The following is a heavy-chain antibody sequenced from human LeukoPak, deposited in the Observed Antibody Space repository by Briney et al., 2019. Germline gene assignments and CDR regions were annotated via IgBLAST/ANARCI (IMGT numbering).Heavy chain of an antibody. CDR3: AKDENYYGSGSSPFDY. J-gene: IGHJ4*02. CDR2: ISGSGGSI. Sequence: GGSLRLSCAASGFTFSSYAMSWVRQAPGKGLEWVSAISGSGGSIYYADSVKGRFTISRDNSKNTLYLQMNSLRAEDTAVYYCAKDENYYGSGSSPFDYWGQGTLVTVSS. CDR1: GFTFSSYA. D-gene: IGHD3-10*01. V-gene: IGHV3-23*01.